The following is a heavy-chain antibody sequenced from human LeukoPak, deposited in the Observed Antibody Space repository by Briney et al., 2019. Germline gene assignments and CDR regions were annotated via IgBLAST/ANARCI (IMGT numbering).Heavy chain of an antibody. CDR1: GGSISNSAYY. CDR3: ARVRTGDPRNDAFDI. J-gene: IGHJ3*02. D-gene: IGHD7-27*01. Sequence: PSQTLSLTCTVSGGSISNSAYYWSWIRQHPGKGLEWIGYTYYSGVTYYSPSLKSRVTISTDTSKNQFSLKLSSVTAADTAVYFCARVRTGDPRNDAFDIWSQGTMVTVSS. V-gene: IGHV4-31*03. CDR2: TYYSGVT.